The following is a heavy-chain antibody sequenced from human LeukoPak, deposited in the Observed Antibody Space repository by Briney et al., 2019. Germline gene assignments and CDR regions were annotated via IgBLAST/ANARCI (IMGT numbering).Heavy chain of an antibody. D-gene: IGHD3-10*01. Sequence: PSETLSLTCAVYGGSFSGYYWSWIRQPPGKGLEWIGEINHSGSTNYNPSLKSRVTISVDTSKNQFSLKLSSVTAADTAVYYCARGLEEEVLDYWGQGTLVTVSS. J-gene: IGHJ4*02. V-gene: IGHV4-34*01. CDR2: INHSGST. CDR1: GGSFSGYY. CDR3: ARGLEEEVLDY.